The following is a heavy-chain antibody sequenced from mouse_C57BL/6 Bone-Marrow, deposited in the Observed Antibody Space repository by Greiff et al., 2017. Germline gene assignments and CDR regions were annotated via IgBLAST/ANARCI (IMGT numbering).Heavy chain of an antibody. CDR3: ARHLFYYGSSFFDY. Sequence: QVQLQQSGAELVRPGTSVKVSCKASGYAFTNYLIEWVKQRPGQGLEWIGVINPGSGGTNYNEKFKGKATLTADKSSSTAYMQLSSLTSEDSAVYFCARHLFYYGSSFFDYWGQGTTLTVSS. CDR1: GYAFTNYL. D-gene: IGHD1-1*01. V-gene: IGHV1-54*01. CDR2: INPGSGGT. J-gene: IGHJ2*01.